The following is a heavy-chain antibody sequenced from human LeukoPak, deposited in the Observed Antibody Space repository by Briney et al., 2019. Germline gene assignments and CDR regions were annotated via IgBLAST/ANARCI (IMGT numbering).Heavy chain of an antibody. V-gene: IGHV4-39*01. CDR3: ARTYYDILTGYSYYFDY. J-gene: IGHJ4*02. CDR1: GGSISSSSYY. D-gene: IGHD3-9*01. CDR2: IYYSGST. Sequence: SETLSLTCTVSGGSISSSSYYWGWIRQPPGKGLEWIGSIYYSGSTYYNPSLKSRVTISVNTTKNQFPLKLSSVTAADTAVYYCARTYYDILTGYSYYFDYWGQGTLVTVSS.